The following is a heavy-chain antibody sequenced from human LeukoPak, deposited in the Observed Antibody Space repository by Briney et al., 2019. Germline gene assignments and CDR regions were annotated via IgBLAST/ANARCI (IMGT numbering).Heavy chain of an antibody. V-gene: IGHV3-9*03. CDR2: ISWNSGSI. J-gene: IGHJ2*01. D-gene: IGHD6-19*01. CDR1: GFTFDDYA. Sequence: PGGSLRLSCAASGFTFDDYAMHWVRQAPGKGLEWVSGISWNSGSIGYADSVKGRFTISRDNAKNSLYLQMNSLRAEDMALYYCAKDISSGWYGIGGYFDLWGRGTLVTVSS. CDR3: AKDISSGWYGIGGYFDL.